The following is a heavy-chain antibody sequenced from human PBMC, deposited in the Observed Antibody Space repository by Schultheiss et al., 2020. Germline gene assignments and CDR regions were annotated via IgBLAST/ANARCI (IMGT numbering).Heavy chain of an antibody. J-gene: IGHJ4*02. CDR2: MNPNSGNT. D-gene: IGHD6-19*01. Sequence: ASVKVSCKSSGYTFTNFGITWVRQATGQGLEWMGWMNPNSGNTGYAQKFQGRVTITADESTSTAYMELSSLRSEDTAVYYCAREGYSSGPLDYWGQGTLVIVYS. CDR1: GYTFTNFG. CDR3: AREGYSSGPLDY. V-gene: IGHV1-8*03.